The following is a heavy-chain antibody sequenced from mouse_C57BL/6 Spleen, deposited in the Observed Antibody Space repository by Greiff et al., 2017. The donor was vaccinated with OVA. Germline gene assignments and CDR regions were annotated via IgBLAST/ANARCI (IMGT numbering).Heavy chain of an antibody. Sequence: EVKLVESGGGLVQPGGSLKLSCAASGFTFSDYYMYWVRQTPEKRLEWVAYISNGGGSTYYPDTVKGRFTISRDNAKNTLYLQMSRLKSEDTAMYYCARDYSNSYAMDYWGQGTSVTVSS. CDR3: ARDYSNSYAMDY. D-gene: IGHD2-5*01. CDR1: GFTFSDYY. CDR2: ISNGGGST. J-gene: IGHJ4*01. V-gene: IGHV5-12*01.